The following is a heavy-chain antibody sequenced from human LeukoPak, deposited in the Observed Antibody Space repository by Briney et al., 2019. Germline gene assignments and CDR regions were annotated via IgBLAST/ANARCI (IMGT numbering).Heavy chain of an antibody. V-gene: IGHV3-23*01. Sequence: PGGSLRPSCAASGFTFSSYAMSWVRQAPGKGLEWVSAISGSGGSTYYADSVKGRFTISRDNSKNTLYLQMNSLRAEDTAVYYCANGDIAAAGNYYYYGMDVWGQGTTVTVSS. D-gene: IGHD6-13*01. CDR2: ISGSGGST. J-gene: IGHJ6*02. CDR3: ANGDIAAAGNYYYYGMDV. CDR1: GFTFSSYA.